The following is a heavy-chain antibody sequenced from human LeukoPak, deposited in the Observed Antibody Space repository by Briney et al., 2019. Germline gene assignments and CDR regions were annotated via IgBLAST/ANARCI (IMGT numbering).Heavy chain of an antibody. CDR2: IYPGDSDT. D-gene: IGHD4-17*01. Sequence: GESLKIPFKRPGYSFTIYWIGWVRQLPGKGLEWMGIIYPGDSDTRYSPSFQGQVTISADKSISTAYLQWSSLKASDTAMYYCARRGVTTYAFDIWGQGTMVTVSS. V-gene: IGHV5-51*01. J-gene: IGHJ3*02. CDR3: ARRGVTTYAFDI. CDR1: GYSFTIYW.